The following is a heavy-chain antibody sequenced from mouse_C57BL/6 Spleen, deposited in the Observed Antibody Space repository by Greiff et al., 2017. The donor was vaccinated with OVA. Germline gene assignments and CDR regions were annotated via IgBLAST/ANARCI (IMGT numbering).Heavy chain of an antibody. CDR1: GYSITSGYY. Sequence: ESGPGLVKPSQSLSLTCSVTGYSITSGYYWNWIRQFPGNKLEWMGYISYDGSNNYKPTLKNRISINRDTSKNQFFLKLNSVTTEDTATYYCAREERYFDVWGTGTTVTVSS. CDR3: AREERYFDV. V-gene: IGHV3-6*01. CDR2: ISYDGSN. J-gene: IGHJ1*03.